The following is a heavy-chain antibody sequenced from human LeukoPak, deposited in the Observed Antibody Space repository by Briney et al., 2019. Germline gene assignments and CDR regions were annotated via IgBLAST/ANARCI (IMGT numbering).Heavy chain of an antibody. Sequence: PGGSLRLSCAASGFTFSSFWMSWVRQAPGKGLEWVANIKQDGSEKYYVDSVKGRFTISRDNAKNSLYLQMNSLRAEDTAVYYCARDLKHGGYPDYYYYGMDVWGQGTTVTVYS. CDR3: ARDLKHGGYPDYYYYGMDV. CDR1: GFTFSSFW. V-gene: IGHV3-7*01. D-gene: IGHD5-12*01. CDR2: IKQDGSEK. J-gene: IGHJ6*02.